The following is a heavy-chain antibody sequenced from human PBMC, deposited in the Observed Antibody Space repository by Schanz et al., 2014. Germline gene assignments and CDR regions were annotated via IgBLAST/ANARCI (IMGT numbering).Heavy chain of an antibody. CDR1: GGTFSSST. CDR3: ARAPVTVGPYHYYMDV. J-gene: IGHJ6*03. D-gene: IGHD4-17*01. Sequence: QVQLVQSGAEVKKPGSSVKVSCKASGGTFSSSTLTWVRQAPGQGLEWMGRIIPILDKTNYAQRFQGRVTMTRNTSITTAYLELSSLRSGDTAVYYCARAPVTVGPYHYYMDVWGKGTTVTVSS. CDR2: IIPILDKT. V-gene: IGHV1-69*08.